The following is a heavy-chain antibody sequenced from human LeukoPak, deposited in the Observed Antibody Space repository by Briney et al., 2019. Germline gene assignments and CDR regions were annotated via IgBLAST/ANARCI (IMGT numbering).Heavy chain of an antibody. V-gene: IGHV4-59*01. J-gene: IGHJ4*02. CDR2: IYYRVTS. CDR3: ARAYCSGGSCPNFDY. D-gene: IGHD2-15*01. CDR1: GDSINTYY. Sequence: SETLSLTCTVSGDSINTYYWSWIRQPPGKGLEWIGYIYYRVTSDYNPSLKSRVTMSVDMSTSQISLKLSSVTAADTAVYYCARAYCSGGSCPNFDYWGQGTLVTVSS.